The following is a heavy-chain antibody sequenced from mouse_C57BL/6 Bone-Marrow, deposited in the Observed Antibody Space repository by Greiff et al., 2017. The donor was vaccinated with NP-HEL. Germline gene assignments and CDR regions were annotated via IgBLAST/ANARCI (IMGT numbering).Heavy chain of an antibody. CDR2: INPSSGYT. CDR1: GYTFTSYW. D-gene: IGHD1-1*01. J-gene: IGHJ2*01. Sequence: QVQLQQSGAELAKPGASVKLSCKASGYTFTSYWMHWVKQRPGQGLEWIGYINPSSGYTKYNQKFKDKATLNADKSSSTAYMQLSSLTYEDSAVYYCARVNYYGRGDYWGQGTTLTVSS. V-gene: IGHV1-7*01. CDR3: ARVNYYGRGDY.